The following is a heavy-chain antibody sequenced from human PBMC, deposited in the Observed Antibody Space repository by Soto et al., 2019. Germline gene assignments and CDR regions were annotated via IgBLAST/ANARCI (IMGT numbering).Heavy chain of an antibody. CDR1: GYSFTSYW. CDR3: ARVVVVPSSYYYYGMDF. D-gene: IGHD2-2*01. Sequence: GESLKISCKGSGYSFTSYWIGWVRQMPGKGLEWMGIIYPGDSDTRYSPSFQGQVTISADKSISTAYLQWSSLKASDTAMYYCARVVVVPSSYYYYGMDFCSQGTTVTGS. J-gene: IGHJ6*02. CDR2: IYPGDSDT. V-gene: IGHV5-51*01.